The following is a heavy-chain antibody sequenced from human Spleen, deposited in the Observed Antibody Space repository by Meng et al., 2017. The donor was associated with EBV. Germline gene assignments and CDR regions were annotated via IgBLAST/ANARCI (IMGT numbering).Heavy chain of an antibody. CDR1: GDSISNNNW. V-gene: IGHV4-4*02. D-gene: IGHD6-19*01. J-gene: IGHJ4*02. CDR3: ARTESLAVAGSLGY. CDR2: IYHGGST. Sequence: QVKLQESGPGLGKPSGTLSLMCTVSGDSISNNNWWSWVRQTPGKGLEWIAEIYHGGSTNYNPSLKSRVTISIDKSKNQFSLRLSSVTAADTAVYFCARTESLAVAGSLGYWGQGTLVTVSS.